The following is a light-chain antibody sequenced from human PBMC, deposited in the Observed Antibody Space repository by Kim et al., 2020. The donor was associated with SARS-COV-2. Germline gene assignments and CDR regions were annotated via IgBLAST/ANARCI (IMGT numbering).Light chain of an antibody. CDR1: QRVVSNY. V-gene: IGKV3-20*01. CDR3: QRYGDSPGLT. CDR2: DAS. J-gene: IGKJ4*01. Sequence: PGERATHSCRASQRVVSNYLAWYQQKPGQAPRLLIYDASSRASGIPDRFSGSGSGTDFTLTISRLEPEDFAVYHCQRYGDSPGLTFGGGTKVDIK.